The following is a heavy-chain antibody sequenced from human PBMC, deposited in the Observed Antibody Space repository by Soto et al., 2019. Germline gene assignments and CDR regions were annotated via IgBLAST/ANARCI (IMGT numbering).Heavy chain of an antibody. V-gene: IGHV1-18*01. CDR3: ARVLYSSSSGASYGMDV. CDR2: ISAYNGNT. J-gene: IGHJ6*02. CDR1: GYTFTSYG. D-gene: IGHD6-6*01. Sequence: ASVKVSCKASGYTFTSYGISRVRQAPGQGLEWMGWISAYNGNTNYAQKLQGRVTMTTDTSTSTAYMELRSLRSDDTAVYYCARVLYSSSSGASYGMDVWGQGTTVTVSS.